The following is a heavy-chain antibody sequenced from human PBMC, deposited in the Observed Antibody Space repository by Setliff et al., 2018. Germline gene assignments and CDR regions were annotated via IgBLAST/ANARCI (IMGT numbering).Heavy chain of an antibody. J-gene: IGHJ4*02. CDR2: ISTSNGNT. CDR1: GYTFTSYG. Sequence: ASVKVSCKASGYTFTSYGINWVRQASGQGLEWMGWISTSNGNTNYAQKLQGRVTMTTDTSTSTAYMELRSLRSDDTAVYYCATSWGATPFDYWGQGTLVTVSS. CDR3: ATSWGATPFDY. V-gene: IGHV1-18*01. D-gene: IGHD1-26*01.